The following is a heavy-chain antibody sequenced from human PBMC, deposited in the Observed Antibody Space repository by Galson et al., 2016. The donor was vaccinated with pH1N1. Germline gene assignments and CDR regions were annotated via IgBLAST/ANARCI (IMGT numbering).Heavy chain of an antibody. V-gene: IGHV3-11*04. J-gene: IGHJ6*03. CDR3: AKSSSSPYYYMDV. CDR2: ISPSGGST. CDR1: GFTFNNYF. Sequence: SLRLSCAVSGFTFNNYFMHWIRQAPGKGLEWISYISPSGGSTSFADSVRGRFTISRDNVKNLLILQMNSLRAEDTAVYYCAKSSSSPYYYMDVWGNGTTVTVSS.